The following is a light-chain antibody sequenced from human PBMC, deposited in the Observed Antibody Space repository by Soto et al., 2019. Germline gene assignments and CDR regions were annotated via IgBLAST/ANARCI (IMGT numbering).Light chain of an antibody. J-gene: IGKJ1*01. CDR3: QQSYSTPKT. V-gene: IGKV1-39*01. Sequence: DLQMTQSPSSLSASVGDRVTIACRASQSISRYLNWYQKKTGKAPKLLIYAASSLQSGVPSRFSGSGSGTDFTLTISSLQPEDFATYYCQQSYSTPKTFGQGTKVEI. CDR2: AAS. CDR1: QSISRY.